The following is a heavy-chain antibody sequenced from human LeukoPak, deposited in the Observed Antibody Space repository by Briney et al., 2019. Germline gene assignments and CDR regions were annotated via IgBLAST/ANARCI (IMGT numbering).Heavy chain of an antibody. J-gene: IGHJ4*02. D-gene: IGHD3-22*01. CDR1: GGSISSGGYS. Sequence: SVTLSLTCAVSGGSISSGGYSWSWIRQPPGKGLEWIGYIYHSGSTYYNPSLKSRVTISVDRSKNQFSLKLSSVTAADTAVYYCARTNVITNLYFDYWGQGTLVTVSS. V-gene: IGHV4-30-2*01. CDR2: IYHSGST. CDR3: ARTNVITNLYFDY.